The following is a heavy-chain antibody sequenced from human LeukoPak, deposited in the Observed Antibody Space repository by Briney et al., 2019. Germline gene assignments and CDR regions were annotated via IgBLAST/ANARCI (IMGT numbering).Heavy chain of an antibody. CDR3: AGGRGMIVSGWFDP. Sequence: ASVTVSFMSSVYTFTNYDINWVRQAPGQGLEGMGWMNPNSGNTGYAQKFQGRVTMTRNTSISTAYMELSSLRSEDTAVYYCAGGRGMIVSGWFDPWGQGTLVTVSS. CDR2: MNPNSGNT. D-gene: IGHD3-22*01. CDR1: VYTFTNYD. J-gene: IGHJ5*02. V-gene: IGHV1-8*01.